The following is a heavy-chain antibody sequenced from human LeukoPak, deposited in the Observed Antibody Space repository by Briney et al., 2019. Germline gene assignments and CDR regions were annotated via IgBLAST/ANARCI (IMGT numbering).Heavy chain of an antibody. Sequence: PGGSLRLSCSASGFTFSSYAMHWVRQAPGKGLEYVSAISSNGGSTYYADSVKGRFTISRDNSKNTLYLQMSSLRAEDTAVYYCGGPNPLLERPSAMDVWGQGTTVTVSS. D-gene: IGHD3-3*01. CDR1: GFTFSSYA. CDR2: ISSNGGST. CDR3: GGPNPLLERPSAMDV. V-gene: IGHV3-64D*06. J-gene: IGHJ6*02.